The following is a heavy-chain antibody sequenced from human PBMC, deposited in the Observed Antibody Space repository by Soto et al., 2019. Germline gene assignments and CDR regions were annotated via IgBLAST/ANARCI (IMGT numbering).Heavy chain of an antibody. CDR3: ARRITIFGVASTYYYYYGMDV. V-gene: IGHV4-34*01. D-gene: IGHD3-3*01. Sequence: SETLSLTCAVYGGSFSGYYWSWIRQPPGKGLEWIGEINHSGSTNYNPSLKSRVTISVDTSKNQFSLKLSSVTAADTAVYYCARRITIFGVASTYYYYYGMDVWGQGTTVTVSS. CDR2: INHSGST. J-gene: IGHJ6*02. CDR1: GGSFSGYY.